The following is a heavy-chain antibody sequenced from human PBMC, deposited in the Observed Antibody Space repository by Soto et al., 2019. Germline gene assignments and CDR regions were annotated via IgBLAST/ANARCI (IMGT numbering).Heavy chain of an antibody. CDR3: ARRITIFGVASTYYYYYGMDV. V-gene: IGHV4-34*01. D-gene: IGHD3-3*01. Sequence: SETLSLTCAVYGGSFSGYYWSWIRQPPGKGLEWIGEINHSGSTNYNPSLKSRVTISVDTSKNQFSLKLSSVTAADTAVYYCARRITIFGVASTYYYYYGMDVWGQGTTVTVSS. CDR2: INHSGST. J-gene: IGHJ6*02. CDR1: GGSFSGYY.